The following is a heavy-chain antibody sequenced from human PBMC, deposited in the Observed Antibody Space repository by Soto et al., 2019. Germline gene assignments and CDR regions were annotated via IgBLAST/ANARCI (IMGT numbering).Heavy chain of an antibody. CDR3: ARLEGMATISYYFDF. CDR1: DDSINSDKYY. CDR2: IYYRGNA. J-gene: IGHJ4*02. Sequence: LQLQESGPGLVKPSETLSLTCSVSDDSINSDKYYWGWIRQPPGKGLEWIGSIYYRGNAYYNPALQTPFNISLDSSKREFSLMLKSVTAADSAVYFCARLEGMATISYYFDFWGPGALVTVSS. D-gene: IGHD3-10*01. V-gene: IGHV4-39*01.